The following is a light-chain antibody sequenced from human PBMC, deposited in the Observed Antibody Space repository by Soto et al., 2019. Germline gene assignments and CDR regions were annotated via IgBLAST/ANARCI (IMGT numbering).Light chain of an antibody. J-gene: IGKJ1*01. CDR3: QQYNDWPRP. V-gene: IGKV3-15*01. Sequence: EIVMPQSPATLSVSPGERATLSCRASQSVSSNLAWYQQKPGQAPRLLIYGASTRATGIPARFSGSGSGTEFTLTISSLQSEDFAVYYCQQYNDWPRPFGQGTKVEIK. CDR2: GAS. CDR1: QSVSSN.